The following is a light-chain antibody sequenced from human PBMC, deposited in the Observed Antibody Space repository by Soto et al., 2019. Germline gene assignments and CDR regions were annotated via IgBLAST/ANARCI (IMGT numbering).Light chain of an antibody. CDR2: EVS. CDR1: SSDVGGYNY. V-gene: IGLV2-8*01. CDR3: SSYAGSNIYV. Sequence: QSVLTQPPSASGSPGQSVTISCTGTSSDVGGYNYVSWYQQHPGKAPKLMIYEVSKRPSGVPDRFSGSKSGSAASLTVSGLQAEDEADYYYSSYAGSNIYVFGTGTQVTVL. J-gene: IGLJ1*01.